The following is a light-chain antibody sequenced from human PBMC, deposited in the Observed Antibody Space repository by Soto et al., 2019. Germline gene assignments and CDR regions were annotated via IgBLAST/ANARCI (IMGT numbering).Light chain of an antibody. J-gene: IGKJ4*01. CDR2: AAS. Sequence: DIQMTQSPSTLSSFVGDRVTITCRASQGIGVWLAWYQQKPGKAPKLLIYAASTLQSGVPSRFSGSGSGTDFSLTISNLQPEDFATYYCQQLYSHPLTFGGGTKVDIK. CDR1: QGIGVW. V-gene: IGKV1-5*01. CDR3: QQLYSHPLT.